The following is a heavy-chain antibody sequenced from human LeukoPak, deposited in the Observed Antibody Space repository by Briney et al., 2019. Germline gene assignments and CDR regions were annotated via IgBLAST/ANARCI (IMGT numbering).Heavy chain of an antibody. J-gene: IGHJ4*02. V-gene: IGHV4-4*02. D-gene: IGHD3-10*01. CDR2: IYHGGST. CDR3: ARDKTYGSGGFDY. CDR1: GGSISSSNW. Sequence: SGTLSLTCAVSGGSISSSNWWSWVRQPPGKGLEWIGEIYHGGSTNYNPSLKSRVTISVDKSKNQFSLKLSSVTAADTAVYYCARDKTYGSGGFDYWGQGTLVTVSS.